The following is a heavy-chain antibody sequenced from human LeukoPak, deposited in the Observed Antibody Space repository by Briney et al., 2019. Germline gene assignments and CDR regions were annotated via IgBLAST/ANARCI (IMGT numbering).Heavy chain of an antibody. CDR2: IYYSGST. Sequence: PSQTLSFTCTVSGGSISSGGYYWSWIRQHPGKGLEWIGYIYYSGSTYYNPSLKSRVTISVDTSKNQFSLKLSSVTAADTAVYYCARDGRDGYNSLGDYGMDVWGQGTTVTVSS. D-gene: IGHD5-24*01. J-gene: IGHJ6*02. V-gene: IGHV4-31*03. CDR3: ARDGRDGYNSLGDYGMDV. CDR1: GGSISSGGYY.